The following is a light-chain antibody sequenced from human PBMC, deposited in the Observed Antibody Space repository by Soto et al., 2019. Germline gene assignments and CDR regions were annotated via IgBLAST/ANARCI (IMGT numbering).Light chain of an antibody. CDR1: QDISNY. Sequence: DIQMTQSPSSLSASVGDRVTITCQATQDISNYLNWYQHKPGKAPKLLIYDASNLETGVPSRFSGSGSGTLFTLTINGLLPEDVETYYCQKYDRAPFTFGPGTKVDIK. V-gene: IGKV1-33*01. CDR2: DAS. CDR3: QKYDRAPFT. J-gene: IGKJ3*01.